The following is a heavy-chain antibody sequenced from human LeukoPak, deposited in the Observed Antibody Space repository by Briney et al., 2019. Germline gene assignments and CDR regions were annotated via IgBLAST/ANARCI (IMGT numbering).Heavy chain of an antibody. V-gene: IGHV4-39*07. D-gene: IGHD1-26*01. J-gene: IGHJ3*02. CDR1: GGSISSSSYY. Sequence: PSETLSLTCTVSGGSISSSSYYWGWIRQPPGKGLEWIGSIYYSGSTYYNPSLKSRVTISVDTSKNQFSLKLSSVTAADTAVYYCARSAGASDAFDIWGQGIMVTVSS. CDR3: ARSAGASDAFDI. CDR2: IYYSGST.